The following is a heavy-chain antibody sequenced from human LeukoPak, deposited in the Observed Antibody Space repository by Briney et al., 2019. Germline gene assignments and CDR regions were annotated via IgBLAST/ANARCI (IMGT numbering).Heavy chain of an antibody. D-gene: IGHD2-21*02. CDR3: AKDPTVVVTVVDY. J-gene: IGHJ4*02. Sequence: GGSLRLSCAASGFTFSSYAMSWVRQAPRKGLEWVSAISGSGGSTYYADSVKGRFTTSRDNSKNTLYLQMNSLRAEDTAVYYCAKDPTVVVTVVDYWGQGTLVTVSS. CDR1: GFTFSSYA. V-gene: IGHV3-23*01. CDR2: ISGSGGST.